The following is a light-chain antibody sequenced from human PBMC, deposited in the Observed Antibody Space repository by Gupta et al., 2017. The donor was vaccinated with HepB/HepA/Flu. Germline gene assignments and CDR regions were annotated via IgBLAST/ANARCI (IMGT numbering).Light chain of an antibody. CDR3: QQYNAWPFT. V-gene: IGKV3-15*01. J-gene: IGKJ3*01. Sequence: EIVMTQSPATLSVSPGERATVSCRASQSVSRNLAWYQQKPGQAPRLLIYGASTRAIGIPARFSGSGSGTEFTLTISSLQSEDFVVYYCQQYNAWPFTFGPGTKVDFK. CDR1: QSVSRN. CDR2: GAS.